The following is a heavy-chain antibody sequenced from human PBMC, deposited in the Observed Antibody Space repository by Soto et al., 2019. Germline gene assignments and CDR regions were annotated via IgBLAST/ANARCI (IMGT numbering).Heavy chain of an antibody. CDR1: GGTFSSYA. CDR3: ASADYYDSSGYYYLFDY. CDR2: ILSIFGTA. V-gene: IGHV1-69*01. J-gene: IGHJ4*02. D-gene: IGHD3-22*01. Sequence: QVQLVQSGAEVKKPWSSVKVSCKASGGTFSSYAISWVRQAPGQGLEWMGGILSIFGTANYAQKLQGRVTITANESTSTAYLELSSLRSEDTAVYDCASADYYDSSGYYYLFDYWGQGTLVTVSS.